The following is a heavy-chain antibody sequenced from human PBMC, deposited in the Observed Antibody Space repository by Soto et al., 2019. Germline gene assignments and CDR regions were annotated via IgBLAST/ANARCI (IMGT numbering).Heavy chain of an antibody. J-gene: IGHJ5*02. CDR2: IYYSGST. D-gene: IGHD2-15*01. CDR3: ARHSDCSGGSCYSEYFAVGNWFDP. CDR1: GGSISSGRYY. V-gene: IGHV4-39*01. Sequence: SETLSLTCTVSGGSISSGRYYWGWIRQPPGKGLEWIGTIYYSGSTYSNPSLKSRVTIFVDTSKNQFSLRLSSVTAADTAVYYCARHSDCSGGSCYSEYFAVGNWFDPWGQGTLVPVSP.